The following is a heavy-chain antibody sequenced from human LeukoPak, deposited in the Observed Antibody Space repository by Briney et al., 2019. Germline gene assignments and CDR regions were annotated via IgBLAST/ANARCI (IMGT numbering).Heavy chain of an antibody. Sequence: AGGSLRLSCAAPGFTSSDHCMDRVRQAPGKGLEWVGRTRNKANSYTTEYAASVKGRFTISRDDSKKSLYLQMNSLKTEDTAVYYCARESGGGVLGYFDLWGRGTLVSVSS. J-gene: IGHJ2*01. V-gene: IGHV3-72*01. CDR2: TRNKANSYTT. CDR3: ARESGGGVLGYFDL. D-gene: IGHD3-10*01. CDR1: GFTSSDHC.